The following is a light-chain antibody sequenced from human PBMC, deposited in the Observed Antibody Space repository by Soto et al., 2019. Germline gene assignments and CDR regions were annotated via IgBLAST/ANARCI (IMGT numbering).Light chain of an antibody. CDR1: SGHSSYI. CDR2: LEGSGSY. J-gene: IGLJ2*01. V-gene: IGLV4-60*02. CDR3: ENWDSNTHVV. Sequence: QLVLTQSSSASSSLGSSVKLTCTLSSGHSSYIIAWHQQQPGKAPRYLMKLEGSGSYNKGSGVPDRSSGSSSVADRYLTISTLQFDEEADYYCENWDSNTHVVFGGGTKLTVL.